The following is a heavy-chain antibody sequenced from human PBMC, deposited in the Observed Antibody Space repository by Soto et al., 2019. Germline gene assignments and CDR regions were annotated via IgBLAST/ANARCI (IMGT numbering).Heavy chain of an antibody. CDR1: GYTFTSYG. D-gene: IGHD5-18*01. Sequence: GASVKVSCKASGYTFTSYGISWVRQAPGQGLEWMGWISAYNGNTNYAQKLQGRVTMTTDTSTSTAYMELRSLRSDDTAVYYCASSLLVGYGLEGDSDWGQGTLVTVSS. CDR2: ISAYNGNT. J-gene: IGHJ4*02. CDR3: ASSLLVGYGLEGDSD. V-gene: IGHV1-18*01.